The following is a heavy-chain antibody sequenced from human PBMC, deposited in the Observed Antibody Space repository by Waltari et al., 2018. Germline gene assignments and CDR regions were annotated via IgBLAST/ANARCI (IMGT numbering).Heavy chain of an antibody. J-gene: IGHJ2*01. CDR1: GGSFSGYY. Sequence: QVQLQQWGAGLLKPSETLSLTCAVYGGSFSGYYWSWIRQPPGKGLEWIGEINHSGSTNYNASLRSRVIISVDTSKNQFSLKLSSVTAADTAVYYCARQNQSDWYFDLWGRGTLVTVSS. V-gene: IGHV4-34*01. CDR2: INHSGST. CDR3: ARQNQSDWYFDL.